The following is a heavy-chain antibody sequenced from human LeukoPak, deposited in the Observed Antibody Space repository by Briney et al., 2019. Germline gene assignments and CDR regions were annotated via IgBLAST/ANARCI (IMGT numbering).Heavy chain of an antibody. CDR2: IIPIFGTT. D-gene: IGHD3-9*01. J-gene: IGHJ3*02. CDR3: ARSRDILTEDAFDI. CDR1: GGTFHSYA. V-gene: IGHV1-69*13. Sequence: GASVKVSCKASGGTFHSYAINWVRQAPGQGPEWMGGIIPIFGTTNYAQKFQGRVTITADEATGTAYMELSSLRAEDTAVYYCARSRDILTEDAFDIWGQGTMVTVSS.